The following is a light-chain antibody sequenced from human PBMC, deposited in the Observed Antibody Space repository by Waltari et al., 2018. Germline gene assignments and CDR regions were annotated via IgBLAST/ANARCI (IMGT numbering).Light chain of an antibody. Sequence: EIVMTQSPATLSLSPGERATLSCRASQSVSSNLAWYQQKPGQTPRLLIYGASSRATGIPARFSGSGSGTEFTLTISSLQSEDFAVYYCQQYNNWPLTFGAGTKVEIK. CDR2: GAS. CDR3: QQYNNWPLT. CDR1: QSVSSN. V-gene: IGKV3-15*01. J-gene: IGKJ4*01.